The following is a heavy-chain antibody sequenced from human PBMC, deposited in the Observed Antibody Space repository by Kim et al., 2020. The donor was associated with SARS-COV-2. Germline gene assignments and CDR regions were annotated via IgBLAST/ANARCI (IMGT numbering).Heavy chain of an antibody. CDR2: INHSGST. Sequence: SETLSLTCAVYGGSFSGYYWSWIRQPPGKGLEWIGEINHSGSTNYNPSLKSRVTISVDTSKNQFSLKLSSVTAADTAVYYCARREPAAMPVSPWFDPWGQGTLVTVSS. CDR1: GGSFSGYY. V-gene: IGHV4-34*01. CDR3: ARREPAAMPVSPWFDP. J-gene: IGHJ5*02. D-gene: IGHD2-2*01.